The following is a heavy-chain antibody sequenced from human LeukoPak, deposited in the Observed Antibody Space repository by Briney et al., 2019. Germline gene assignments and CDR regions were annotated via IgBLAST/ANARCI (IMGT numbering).Heavy chain of an antibody. Sequence: SETLSLTCTVSGGSISRYYWSWIRQPPGKGLEWIGYIYTSGSTNYNPSLKSRVTISVDTSKNQFSLKLSSVTAADTAVYYCARGNYDILTGTTHYYYYMDVWGKGTTVTVSS. CDR2: IYTSGST. J-gene: IGHJ6*03. CDR1: GGSISRYY. CDR3: ARGNYDILTGTTHYYYYMDV. D-gene: IGHD3-9*01. V-gene: IGHV4-4*09.